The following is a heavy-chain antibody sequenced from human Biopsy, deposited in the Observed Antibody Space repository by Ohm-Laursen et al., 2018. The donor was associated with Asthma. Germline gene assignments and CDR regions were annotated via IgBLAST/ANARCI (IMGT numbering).Heavy chain of an antibody. CDR2: INWNGGST. J-gene: IGHJ4*02. V-gene: IGHV3-20*01. Sequence: GSLRLSCAASGFTFVDYGMSWVRQAPGKGLDWVSGINWNGGSTGYADSVKGRFTISRDNAKNSLYLQMNSLRAEDTALYHCGRDMGGFGSGWFPVEFWGQGTLVTVSS. CDR1: GFTFVDYG. CDR3: GRDMGGFGSGWFPVEF. D-gene: IGHD6-19*01.